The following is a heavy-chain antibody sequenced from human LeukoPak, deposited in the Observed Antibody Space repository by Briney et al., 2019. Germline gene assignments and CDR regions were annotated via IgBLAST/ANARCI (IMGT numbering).Heavy chain of an antibody. J-gene: IGHJ4*02. CDR1: GGSISSYY. V-gene: IGHV4-30-4*08. Sequence: SETLSLTCTVSGGSISSYYWSWIRQPPGKGLEWIGYIYYSGSTYYNPSLKSRVTISVDTSKNQFSLKLSSVTAADTAVYYCARAKTMYYYDSSGPFDYWGQGTLVTVSS. CDR3: ARAKTMYYYDSSGPFDY. D-gene: IGHD3-22*01. CDR2: IYYSGST.